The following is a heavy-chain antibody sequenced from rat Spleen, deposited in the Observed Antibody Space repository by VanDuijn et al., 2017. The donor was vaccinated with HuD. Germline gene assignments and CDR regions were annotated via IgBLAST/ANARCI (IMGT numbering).Heavy chain of an antibody. J-gene: IGHJ2*01. CDR3: TAGGGYYFDY. Sequence: EVQLVESGGGLVQPGRSLKLSCITSGFTFNNYWMTWIRQAPGKGLEWVASITHTGDSTYYPDSVKGRFTISRDNAKSTLYLQMNSLRSEDTATYYCTAGGGYYFDYWGQGVMVTVSS. V-gene: IGHV5-31*01. CDR1: GFTFNNYW. D-gene: IGHD1-11*01. CDR2: ITHTGDST.